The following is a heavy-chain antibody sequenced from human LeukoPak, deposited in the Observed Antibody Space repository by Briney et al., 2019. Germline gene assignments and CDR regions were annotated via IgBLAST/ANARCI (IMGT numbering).Heavy chain of an antibody. CDR1: GGTFTSYA. Sequence: ASVKVSCKASGGTFTSYAISWVRQAPGQGLEWMGGIIPIFGTANYAQKFQGRVTITTDESTSTASMELSSLRSEDTAVYYCARSPAYYDLMTGYRLGFNFDYWGQGTLVTVSS. D-gene: IGHD3-9*01. CDR3: ARSPAYYDLMTGYRLGFNFDY. V-gene: IGHV1-69*05. CDR2: IIPIFGTA. J-gene: IGHJ4*02.